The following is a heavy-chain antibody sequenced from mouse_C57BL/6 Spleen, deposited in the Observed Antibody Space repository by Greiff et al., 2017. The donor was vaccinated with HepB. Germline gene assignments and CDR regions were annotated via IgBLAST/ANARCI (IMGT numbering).Heavy chain of an antibody. J-gene: IGHJ2*01. Sequence: VQLQQPGAELVRPGSSVKLSCKASGYTFTSYWMDWVKQRPGQGLEWIGNIYPSDSETHYNQKFKDKATLTVDKSSSTAYMQLSSLTSEDSAVYYCAREGGLLLLDYWGQGTTLTVSS. CDR3: AREGGLLLLDY. CDR2: IYPSDSET. V-gene: IGHV1-61*01. D-gene: IGHD1-1*01. CDR1: GYTFTSYW.